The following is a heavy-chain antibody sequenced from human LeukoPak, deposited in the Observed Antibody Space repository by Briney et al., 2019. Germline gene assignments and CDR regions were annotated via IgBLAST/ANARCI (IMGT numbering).Heavy chain of an antibody. Sequence: SETLSLTCTVSGGSISSYYWSWIRQPPGKGLEWIGSIYYSGSTYYNPSLKSRVTISVDTSKNQFSLKLSSVTAADTAVYYCARSHIAVAGRFDYWGQGTLVTVSS. CDR1: GGSISSYY. CDR3: ARSHIAVAGRFDY. CDR2: IYYSGST. J-gene: IGHJ4*02. V-gene: IGHV4-59*12. D-gene: IGHD6-19*01.